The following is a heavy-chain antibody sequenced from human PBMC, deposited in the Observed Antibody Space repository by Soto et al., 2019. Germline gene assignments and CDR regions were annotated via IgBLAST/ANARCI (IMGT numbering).Heavy chain of an antibody. CDR1: GGTFSNYV. CDR3: ARYWTAGTFYGAFDV. D-gene: IGHD2-8*02. CDR2: ISPIYDAA. Sequence: QVQLVQSGPEVQKPGSSVKVSCEASGGTFSNYVISWLRQAPGQGPEWMGGISPIYDAANYARKFRGRVTITADKSTNTAYMELISLRSEDTAIYYCARYWTAGTFYGAFDVWGQGTMVIVSP. V-gene: IGHV1-69*06. J-gene: IGHJ3*01.